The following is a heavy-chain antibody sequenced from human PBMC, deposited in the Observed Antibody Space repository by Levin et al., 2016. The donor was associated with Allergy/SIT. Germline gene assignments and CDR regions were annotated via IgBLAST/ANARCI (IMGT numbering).Heavy chain of an antibody. J-gene: IGHJ4*01. Sequence: ASVKVSCKASGYIFISYGISWVRQAPGQGLEWLGGITVYNDKTNYAQKLQGRVTMTTDTSTSTAYIELRSLRSDDTAVYYCARVRRTAYCGGGCYSRRYFDFWGQEPWSPSPQ. V-gene: IGHV1-18*01. D-gene: IGHD2-21*02. CDR3: ARVRRTAYCGGGCYSRRYFDF. CDR2: ITVYNDKT. CDR1: GYIFISYG.